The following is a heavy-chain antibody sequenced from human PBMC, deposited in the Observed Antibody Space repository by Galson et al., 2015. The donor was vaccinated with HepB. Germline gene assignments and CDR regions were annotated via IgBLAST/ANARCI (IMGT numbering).Heavy chain of an antibody. CDR2: ISNDGTNK. D-gene: IGHD6-6*01. CDR1: GFTFSRYG. V-gene: IGHV3-30*03. J-gene: IGHJ4*02. Sequence: SLRLSCAASGFTFSRYGMHWVRQAPGKGLEWVAVISNDGTNKYYTDSVKGRFTISRDNSKNTLYLQVNRLRSEDTAVYYCARDRSAARLLYYFDYWGQGTLVTVSS. CDR3: ARDRSAARLLYYFDY.